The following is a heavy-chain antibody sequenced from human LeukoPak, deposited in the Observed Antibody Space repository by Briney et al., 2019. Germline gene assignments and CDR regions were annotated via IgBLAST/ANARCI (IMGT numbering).Heavy chain of an antibody. J-gene: IGHJ3*02. CDR2: MNPNSGNT. CDR1: GYTFTSYA. D-gene: IGHD6-19*01. Sequence: GASVKVSCKASGYTFTSYAFSWVRQATGQGLEWMGWMNPNSGNTGYAQRFQGRLTMTRNTSISTAYMELSSLRSEDTAVYYCARGSSGWPYQDAFDIWGQGTMVAVSS. CDR3: ARGSSGWPYQDAFDI. V-gene: IGHV1-8*02.